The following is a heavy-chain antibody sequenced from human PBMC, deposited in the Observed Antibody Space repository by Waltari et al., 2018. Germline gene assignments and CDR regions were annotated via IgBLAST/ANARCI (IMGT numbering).Heavy chain of an antibody. V-gene: IGHV1-2*02. CDR3: ARDPPGDYTYFDP. CDR2: VNMGGGES. CDR1: GYTFTGYF. J-gene: IGHJ5*02. Sequence: QVQMVQSGAEVKKPGASVKVSCKSSGYTFTGYFFHWVRQAAGQGREWMGWVNMGGGESNYAKNVRCEITMTSDTSTSTVYMELSSLRSDDTAVYFCARDPPGDYTYFDPWGQGTLVTVSS. D-gene: IGHD4-17*01.